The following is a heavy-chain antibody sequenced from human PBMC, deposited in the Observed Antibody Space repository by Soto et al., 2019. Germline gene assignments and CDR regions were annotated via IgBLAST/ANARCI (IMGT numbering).Heavy chain of an antibody. V-gene: IGHV1-3*01. CDR2: INAGNGNT. Sequence: ASVKVSCKASGYTFTSYAMHWVRQAPGQRLEWMGWINAGNGNTKYSQKFQGRVTITRDTSASTAYMELSSLRSEDTAVYYCARDSILIWKAYYYGMEVWGQGTTVTVS. J-gene: IGHJ6*02. CDR3: ARDSILIWKAYYYGMEV. CDR1: GYTFTSYA. D-gene: IGHD1-1*01.